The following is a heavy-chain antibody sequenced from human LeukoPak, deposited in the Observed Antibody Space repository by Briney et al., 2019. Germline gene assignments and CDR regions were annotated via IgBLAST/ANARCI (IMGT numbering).Heavy chain of an antibody. CDR1: GFTFSSYA. D-gene: IGHD3-10*01. CDR2: ISGSGGST. J-gene: IGHJ4*02. V-gene: IGHV3-23*01. CDR3: AKPYYYGSGSYYPFDY. Sequence: PGGSLRLSCAASGFTFSSYAMSWVRQAPGKGLEWVSAISGSGGSTYYADSVKGRFTISRDNSKNTLYLQMNSLRAEDTAVYYCAKPYYYGSGSYYPFDYWGQGTLVTVSS.